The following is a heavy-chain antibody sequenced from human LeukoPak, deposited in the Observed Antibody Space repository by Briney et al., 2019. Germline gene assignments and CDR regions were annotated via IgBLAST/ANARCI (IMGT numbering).Heavy chain of an antibody. D-gene: IGHD6-13*01. CDR3: AKDRSSLHEAYYFDY. J-gene: IGHJ4*02. CDR1: GFTFSSYA. Sequence: GGSLRLSCAASGFTFSSYAMSWVRQAPGKGLEWVSAISGSGGSTYYADSVKGRFTISRDNSKNTLYLQMNSLRAEDTAVYYCAKDRSSLHEAYYFDYWGQGTLVTVSS. CDR2: ISGSGGST. V-gene: IGHV3-23*01.